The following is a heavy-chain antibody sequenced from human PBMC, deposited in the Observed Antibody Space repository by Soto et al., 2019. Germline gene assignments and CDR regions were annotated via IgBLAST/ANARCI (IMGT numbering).Heavy chain of an antibody. CDR3: ASGGRVHATRSFDY. J-gene: IGHJ4*02. CDR1: GYTFTSYD. Sequence: QVQLVQSGAEVKKPGASVKVSCKASGYTFTSYDINWVRQATGQGLAWMGWMNPNSGNTGYAQKFQGRVTMTRNTSISTAYMELSSLRSEDTAGYYCASGGRVHATRSFDYWGQGTLVTVSS. V-gene: IGHV1-8*01. CDR2: MNPNSGNT. D-gene: IGHD2-15*01.